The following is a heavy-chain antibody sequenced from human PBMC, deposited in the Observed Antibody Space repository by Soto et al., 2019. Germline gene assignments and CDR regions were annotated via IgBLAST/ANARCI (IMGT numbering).Heavy chain of an antibody. Sequence: EVQLLESGGGLVQPGGSLRLSCAASGLTFSSYARSWVRQAPGKGLERVSAISGSGGSTYYADSVKGRFTISRDNSKNTLYLQMNSLRAEDTAVYYCAIKVCFWSGFLYYYGMDVWGQGTTVTVSS. CDR3: AIKVCFWSGFLYYYGMDV. J-gene: IGHJ6*02. D-gene: IGHD3-3*01. V-gene: IGHV3-23*01. CDR2: ISGSGGST. CDR1: GLTFSSYA.